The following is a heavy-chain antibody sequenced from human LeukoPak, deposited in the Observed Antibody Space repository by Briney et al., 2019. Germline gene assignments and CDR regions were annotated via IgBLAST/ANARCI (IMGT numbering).Heavy chain of an antibody. J-gene: IGHJ4*02. CDR3: AKGDGYNSDFDY. CDR2: IRYDGSNK. Sequence: GGSLRLSCAASGFTFSSYWMHWVRQAPGKGLEGVAFIRYDGSNKYYADSVKGRFTISRDNSKNTLYLQMNSLRAEDTAVYYCAKGDGYNSDFDYWGQGTLVTVSS. CDR1: GFTFSSYW. V-gene: IGHV3-30*02. D-gene: IGHD5-24*01.